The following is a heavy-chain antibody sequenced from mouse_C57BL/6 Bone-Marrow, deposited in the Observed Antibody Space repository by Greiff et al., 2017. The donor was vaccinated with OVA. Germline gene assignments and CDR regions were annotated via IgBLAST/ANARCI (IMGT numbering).Heavy chain of an antibody. D-gene: IGHD1-1*01. J-gene: IGHJ1*03. V-gene: IGHV3-6*01. Sequence: EVKLVESGPGLVKPSQSLSLTCSVTGYSITSGYYWNWIRQFPGNKLEWMGYISYDGSNNYNPSLKNRISITRDTSKNQFFLKLNSVTTEDTATYYRARDYYGSSHWYFDVWGTGTTVTVSS. CDR2: ISYDGSN. CDR3: ARDYYGSSHWYFDV. CDR1: GYSITSGYY.